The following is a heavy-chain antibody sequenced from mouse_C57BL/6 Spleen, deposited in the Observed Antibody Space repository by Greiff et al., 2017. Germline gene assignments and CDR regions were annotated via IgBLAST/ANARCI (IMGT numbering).Heavy chain of an antibody. CDR3: ARGSYGSSTYYFDY. D-gene: IGHD1-1*01. CDR2: ISSGSSTI. CDR1: GFTFSDYG. Sequence: DVMLVESGGGLVKPGGSLKLSCAASGFTFSDYGMHWVRQAPEKGLEWVAYISSGSSTIYYADTVKGRFTISRDNAKNTLFLQMTSLRSEDTAMYYCARGSYGSSTYYFDYWGQGTTLTVSS. J-gene: IGHJ2*01. V-gene: IGHV5-17*01.